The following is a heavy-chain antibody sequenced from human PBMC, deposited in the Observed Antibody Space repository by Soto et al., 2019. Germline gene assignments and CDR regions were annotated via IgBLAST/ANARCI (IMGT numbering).Heavy chain of an antibody. J-gene: IGHJ6*02. CDR2: IIPIFGTA. V-gene: IGHV1-69*13. Sequence: QVQLVQSGTEVEKPGASVKVSCKASGYIFTSYGISWVRLVPGQGLEWMGWIIPIFGTANYAQKFQGRVTITADESTSTAYMELSSLRSEDTAVYYCARVSITIFGVVIRYYYYYGMDVWGQGTTVTVSS. CDR3: ARVSITIFGVVIRYYYYYGMDV. CDR1: GYIFTSYG. D-gene: IGHD3-3*01.